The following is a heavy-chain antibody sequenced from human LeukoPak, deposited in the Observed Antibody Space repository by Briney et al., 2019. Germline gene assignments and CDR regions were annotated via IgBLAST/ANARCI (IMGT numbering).Heavy chain of an antibody. CDR1: GFTFSSYG. J-gene: IGHJ6*02. V-gene: IGHV3-33*03. Sequence: GGSLRLSCAASGFTFSSYGMHWVRQAPGKGLEWVAVIWYDGSNKYYADSVKGRFTISRDNAKNSLYLQMNSLRAEDTALYYCAKDIGTGTTTAHYYGMDVWGQGTTVTVSS. D-gene: IGHD1-7*01. CDR2: IWYDGSNK. CDR3: AKDIGTGTTTAHYYGMDV.